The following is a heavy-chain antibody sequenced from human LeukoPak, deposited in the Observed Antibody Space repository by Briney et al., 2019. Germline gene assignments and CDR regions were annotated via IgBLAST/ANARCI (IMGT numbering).Heavy chain of an antibody. CDR1: GGSLSGYY. V-gene: IGHV4-34*01. J-gene: IGHJ4*02. Sequence: SETLSLTCAVYGGSLSGYYWSWIRQPPGKGLEWIGEINHSGSTNYNPSLKSRVTISVDTSKNQFSLKLSSVTAADTAVYYCARWGYYYDSSGYYSFDYWGQGTLVTVSS. D-gene: IGHD3-22*01. CDR3: ARWGYYYDSSGYYSFDY. CDR2: INHSGST.